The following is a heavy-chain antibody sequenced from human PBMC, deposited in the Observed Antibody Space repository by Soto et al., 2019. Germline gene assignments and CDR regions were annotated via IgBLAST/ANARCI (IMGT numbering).Heavy chain of an antibody. V-gene: IGHV3-7*01. J-gene: IGHJ3*02. CDR1: GFTFSSHW. CDR3: ARVGDYSSGSSYRAVDM. CDR2: IKQDGSEI. D-gene: IGHD3-10*01. Sequence: GGSLRLSCAASGFTFSSHWMIWVRQAPGKGLEWVAHIKQDGSEIYVVDSVKGRFNISRDNAKNTLYLQMNGLRAEDTAVFYCARVGDYSSGSSYRAVDMWGQGTMVTVSS.